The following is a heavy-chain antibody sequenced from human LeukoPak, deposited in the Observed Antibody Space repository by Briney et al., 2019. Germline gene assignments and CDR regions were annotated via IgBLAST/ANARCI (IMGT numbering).Heavy chain of an antibody. V-gene: IGHV1-2*02. CDR2: INPNSGGT. CDR3: ARGGTEQLVLDY. J-gene: IGHJ4*02. CDR1: GYTFTSYD. Sequence: ASVKVSCKASGYTFTSYDINWVRQATGQGLEWMGWINPNSGGTNYAQKFQGRVTMTRDTSISTAYMELSSLRSEDTAVYYCARGGTEQLVLDYWGQGTLVTVSS. D-gene: IGHD6-6*01.